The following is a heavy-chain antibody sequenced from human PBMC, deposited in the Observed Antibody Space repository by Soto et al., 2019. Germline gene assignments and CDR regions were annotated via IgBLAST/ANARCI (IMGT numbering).Heavy chain of an antibody. Sequence: ASVKVSCKASGYTFTSYGISWVRQAPGQGLEWMGWISAYNGNTNYAQKLQGRVTMTTDTSTSTAYMELRSLRSDDTAVYYCARVGGATYYYYGMDVWGQGTKVTVSS. D-gene: IGHD1-26*01. CDR3: ARVGGATYYYYGMDV. V-gene: IGHV1-18*01. CDR1: GYTFTSYG. J-gene: IGHJ6*02. CDR2: ISAYNGNT.